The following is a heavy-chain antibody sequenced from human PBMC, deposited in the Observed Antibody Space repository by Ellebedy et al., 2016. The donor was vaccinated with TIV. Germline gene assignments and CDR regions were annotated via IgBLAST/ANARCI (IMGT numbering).Heavy chain of an antibody. V-gene: IGHV3-74*01. CDR1: GFTFSSYW. CDR3: ARVRGGGYCSSTSCYAPRYAFDI. D-gene: IGHD2-2*01. J-gene: IGHJ3*02. Sequence: GESLKISCAASGFTFSSYWMHWVRQAPGKGLVWVSRINSDGSSTSYADSVKGRFTISRDNSKNTLYLQMNSLRAEDTAVYYCARVRGGGYCSSTSCYAPRYAFDIWGQGTMVTVSS. CDR2: INSDGSST.